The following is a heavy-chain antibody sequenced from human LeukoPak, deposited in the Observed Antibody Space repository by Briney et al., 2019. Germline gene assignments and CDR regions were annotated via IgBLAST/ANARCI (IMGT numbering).Heavy chain of an antibody. Sequence: GGSLRLSCAASGFTFSNYAMSWVRQAPGKGLEWVSVISGSGGSTYYADSVKGRFTISRDNPKNTLYLQMNSLRAEDTAVYYCAKAGGWFGELLQASADNLFDPWGQGTLVTVSS. CDR3: AKAGGWFGELLQASADNLFDP. D-gene: IGHD3-10*01. J-gene: IGHJ5*02. CDR2: ISGSGGST. CDR1: GFTFSNYA. V-gene: IGHV3-23*01.